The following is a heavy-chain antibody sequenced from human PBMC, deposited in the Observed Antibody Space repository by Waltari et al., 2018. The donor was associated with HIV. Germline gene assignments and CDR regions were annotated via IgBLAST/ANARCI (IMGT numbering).Heavy chain of an antibody. V-gene: IGHV1-2*02. CDR3: AREGVPALIAAAAWFDP. CDR2: INPNSGGT. J-gene: IGHJ5*02. CDR1: GYTFTGYS. Sequence: QVQLVQHGAEVKKPGASVKVSCTASGYTFTGYSMPWVRPAPAQGLEWMGWINPNSGGTNYAQKCQGRVTMTRDTSISTAYMELSRLRSDDTAVYYCAREGVPALIAAAAWFDPWGQGTLVTVSS. D-gene: IGHD6-13*01.